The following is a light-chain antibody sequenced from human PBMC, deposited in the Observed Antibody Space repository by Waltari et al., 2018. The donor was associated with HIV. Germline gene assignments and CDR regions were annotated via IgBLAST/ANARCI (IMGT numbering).Light chain of an antibody. CDR1: TSNVRNNY. CDR2: RNN. V-gene: IGLV1-47*01. CDR3: AVWDDRLSGRL. J-gene: IGLJ2*01. Sequence: QSVLAQPRSVSGTPGQTVNISCSGSTSNVRNNYVYWYQQVTGVAPKLLIYRNNQRPSGVPDRFSGSKSGTSASLASSGLRTEDEAEYYCAVWDDRLSGRLFGGGTKVTV.